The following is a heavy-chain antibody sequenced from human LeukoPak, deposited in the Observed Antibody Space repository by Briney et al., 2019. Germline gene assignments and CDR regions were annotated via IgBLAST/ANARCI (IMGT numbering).Heavy chain of an antibody. CDR3: ARDTTIFGVVMSPYYYYGMDV. Sequence: ASVTVSFTASGGTFSIYAISWVRQAPGQGLEWMGRIIPILGIANYAQKFQGRVTITADKSTSTAYMELSSLRSEDTAVYYCARDTTIFGVVMSPYYYYGMDVWGQGTTVTVSS. CDR2: IIPILGIA. D-gene: IGHD3-3*01. J-gene: IGHJ6*02. CDR1: GGTFSIYA. V-gene: IGHV1-69*04.